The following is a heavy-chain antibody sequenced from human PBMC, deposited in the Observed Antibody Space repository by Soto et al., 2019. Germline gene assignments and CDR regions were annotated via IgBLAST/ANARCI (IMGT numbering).Heavy chain of an antibody. CDR3: ARDLSGWMVEGQYYGMDV. V-gene: IGHV3-30-3*01. D-gene: IGHD6-19*01. Sequence: QVQLVESGGGVVQPGRSLRLSCAASGFTFSSYAMHWVRQAPGKGLEWVAVISYDGSNKYYADSVKGRFTISRDNSKNTLYLQMNSLRAEDTAVYYCARDLSGWMVEGQYYGMDVWGQGTTVTVSS. CDR1: GFTFSSYA. J-gene: IGHJ6*02. CDR2: ISYDGSNK.